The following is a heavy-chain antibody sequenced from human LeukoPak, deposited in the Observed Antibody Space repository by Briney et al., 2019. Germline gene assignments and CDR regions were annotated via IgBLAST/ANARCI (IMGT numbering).Heavy chain of an antibody. J-gene: IGHJ4*02. CDR3: ARDGYGGIDY. CDR1: GVSISSYY. V-gene: IGHV4-59*01. CDR2: IYHSGST. Sequence: PSETLSLTCTVSGVSISSYYWSWIRQPAGKGLEWIAYIYHSGSTNYNPSLKSRVTISVDTSKNQFSLKLNPMTAADTAVYYCARDGYGGIDYWGQGILVTVSS. D-gene: IGHD4-23*01.